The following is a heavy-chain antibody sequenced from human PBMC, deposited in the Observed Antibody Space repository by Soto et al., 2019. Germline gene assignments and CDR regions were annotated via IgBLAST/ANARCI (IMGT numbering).Heavy chain of an antibody. D-gene: IGHD2-2*01. CDR3: ARVVPGAEAWFGP. CDR1: GHTFSNHG. V-gene: IGHV1-18*01. J-gene: IGHJ5*02. CDR2: ISLYSDGT. Sequence: ASVKVSCKTSGHTFSNHGITWVRQAPGQPLEWLGWISLYSDGTNYAQKFQGRVSMTTDTSTTTAYMELRSLRSDDTAVYYCARVVPGAEAWFGPWGQGTLVTVSS.